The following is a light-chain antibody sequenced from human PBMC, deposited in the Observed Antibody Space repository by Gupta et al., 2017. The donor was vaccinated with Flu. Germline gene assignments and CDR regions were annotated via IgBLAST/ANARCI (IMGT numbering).Light chain of an antibody. Sequence: DLVMTQSPLSLPVTPGEPASISGRSSQSLLHSNGYNYLDWYLQKPGQSQQLLIYLGSNRASGVPDRFSGSGSGTDFTLKISRVEAEDVGVYYCMQALQTPRTFGQGTKVESK. V-gene: IGKV2-28*01. J-gene: IGKJ1*01. CDR1: QSLLHSNGYNY. CDR2: LGS. CDR3: MQALQTPRT.